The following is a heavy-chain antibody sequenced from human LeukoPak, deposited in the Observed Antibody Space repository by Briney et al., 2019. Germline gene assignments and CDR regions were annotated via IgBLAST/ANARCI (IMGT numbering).Heavy chain of an antibody. CDR3: ASYSGFCSSTSCLKGAFDI. CDR2: TIPIFGTA. J-gene: IGHJ3*02. V-gene: IGHV1-69*05. D-gene: IGHD2-2*03. Sequence: SVKVSCKASGGTFSSYAISWVRQAPGQGLEWMGGTIPIFGTANYAQKFQGRVTITTDESTSTAYMELSSLRSEDTAVYYCASYSGFCSSTSCLKGAFDIWGQGTMVTVSS. CDR1: GGTFSSYA.